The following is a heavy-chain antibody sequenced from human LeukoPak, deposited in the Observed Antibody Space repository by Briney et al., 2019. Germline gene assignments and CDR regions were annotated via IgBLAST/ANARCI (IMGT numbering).Heavy chain of an antibody. CDR3: ARGANVDTSTVGYYYYMDV. J-gene: IGHJ6*03. Sequence: GSSVGASCKPSGSTYTSSVTNALRRAAGLEGGGLGGIHPNSGNTGYAKNVQGRVTMTRNTSISTAYMELSSLRSEDTAVYYCARGANVDTSTVGYYYYMDVWGKGTTVTVSS. D-gene: IGHD5-18*01. V-gene: IGHV1-8*01. CDR2: IHPNSGNT. CDR1: GSTYTSSV.